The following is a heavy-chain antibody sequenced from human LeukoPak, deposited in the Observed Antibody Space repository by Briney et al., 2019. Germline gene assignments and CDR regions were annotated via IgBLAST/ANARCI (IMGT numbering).Heavy chain of an antibody. D-gene: IGHD4-23*01. CDR1: GFTFSSYC. CDR2: IGYDGSNK. J-gene: IGHJ3*02. V-gene: IGHV3-30*02. Sequence: GGPLRLSCVASGFTFSSYCMHWVRQAPGKGLEWFAFIGYDGSNKYQADSVKGRFTISRENSQNMLYLQMNSLRGEDTAVYYCAKPAYYGGFVFPTEAKRLNTFDIWGQGTMVTVSS. CDR3: AKPAYYGGFVFPTEAKRLNTFDI.